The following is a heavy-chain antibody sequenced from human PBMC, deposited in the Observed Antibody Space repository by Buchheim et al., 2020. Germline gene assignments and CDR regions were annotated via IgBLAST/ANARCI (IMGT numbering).Heavy chain of an antibody. CDR3: ARFGQTHTTYYYDSSGYYFDY. D-gene: IGHD3-22*01. CDR1: GGSISSGGYY. V-gene: IGHV4-31*03. Sequence: QVQLQESGPGLVKPSQTLSLTCTVSGGSISSGGYYWSWIRQHPGKGLEWIGYIYYSGSTYYNPSLKSRVTISVDTSKNQFSLKLSSVTAADTAVYYYARFGQTHTTYYYDSSGYYFDYWGQGTL. J-gene: IGHJ4*02. CDR2: IYYSGST.